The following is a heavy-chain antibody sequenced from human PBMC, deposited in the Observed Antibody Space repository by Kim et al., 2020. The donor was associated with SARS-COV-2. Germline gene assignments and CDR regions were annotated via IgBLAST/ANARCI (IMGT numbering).Heavy chain of an antibody. Sequence: KFPGRVTITADDSTSTAYMELSSLRSEDTAVYYCASRSSGYDFWDDAFDIWGQGTMVTVSS. CDR3: ASRSSGYDFWDDAFDI. V-gene: IGHV1-69*01. D-gene: IGHD5-12*01. J-gene: IGHJ3*02.